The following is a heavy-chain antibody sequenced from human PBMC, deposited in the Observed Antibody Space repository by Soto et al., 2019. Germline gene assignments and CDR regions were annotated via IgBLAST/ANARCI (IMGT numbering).Heavy chain of an antibody. CDR2: IYSIGST. CDR3: ARRPLNSNGAY. J-gene: IGHJ4*02. V-gene: IGHV3-53*01. D-gene: IGHD3-22*01. CDR1: GFTVSSND. Sequence: GGSLRLSCAASGFTVSSNDMSWVRQAPGKGLEWVSLIYSIGSTHYADSVKGRFTISRDNSKNTVHLQMNTLRAEDTAVYYCARRPLNSNGAYWGQGTLVTVSS.